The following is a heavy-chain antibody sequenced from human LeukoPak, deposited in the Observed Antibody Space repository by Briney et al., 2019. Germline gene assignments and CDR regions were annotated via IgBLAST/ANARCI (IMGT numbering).Heavy chain of an antibody. J-gene: IGHJ5*02. D-gene: IGHD4-17*01. V-gene: IGHV3-30-3*01. Sequence: GRSLRLSYAASGFTFSSYAMHWVRQAPGKGLEWVAVISYDGSNKYYADSVKGRFTISRDNSKNTLYLQMNSLRAEDTAVYYCARELLYGDYVWFDPWGQGTLVTVSS. CDR1: GFTFSSYA. CDR3: ARELLYGDYVWFDP. CDR2: ISYDGSNK.